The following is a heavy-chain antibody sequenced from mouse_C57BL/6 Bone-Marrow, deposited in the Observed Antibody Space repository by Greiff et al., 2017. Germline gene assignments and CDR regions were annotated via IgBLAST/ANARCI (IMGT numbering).Heavy chain of an antibody. D-gene: IGHD2-1*01. V-gene: IGHV2-9-1*01. CDR3: ASIYYGNLGYYAMDY. J-gene: IGHJ4*01. CDR1: GFSLTSYA. Sequence: VKVVESGPGLVAPSQSLSITCTVSGFSLTSYAISWVRQPPGKGLEWLGVIWTGGGTNYNSALKSRLSISKDNSKSQVFLKMNSLQTDDTARYYCASIYYGNLGYYAMDYWGQGTSVTVSS. CDR2: IWTGGGT.